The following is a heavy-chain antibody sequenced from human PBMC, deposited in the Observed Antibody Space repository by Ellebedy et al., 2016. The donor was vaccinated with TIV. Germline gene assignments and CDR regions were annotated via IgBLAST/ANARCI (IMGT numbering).Heavy chain of an antibody. Sequence: PGGSLRLSCAASGFTVSSNYMSGVRQAPGKGLEWGSVIYSGCSTYYADSVKVRFTISRDNSRNTLYLQMNSLRAEDTAIYFCAKKTIVGDTRGNYFDYWGQGTLVTVSS. V-gene: IGHV3-53*01. J-gene: IGHJ4*02. CDR1: GFTVSSNY. D-gene: IGHD1-26*01. CDR2: IYSGCST. CDR3: AKKTIVGDTRGNYFDY.